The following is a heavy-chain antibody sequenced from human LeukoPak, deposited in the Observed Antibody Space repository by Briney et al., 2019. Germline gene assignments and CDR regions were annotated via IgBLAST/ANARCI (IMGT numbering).Heavy chain of an antibody. V-gene: IGHV1-69*05. D-gene: IGHD3-16*02. J-gene: IGHJ4*02. CDR2: IIPIFGTA. CDR1: GGTFSSYA. Sequence: VASVEVSCKASGGTFSSYAISWVRQAPGQGLEWMGGIIPIFGTANYAQKFQGSVTITTDESTSTAYMELSSLRSEDTAVYYCARGVTFGGVIGLFDYWGQGTLVTVSS. CDR3: ARGVTFGGVIGLFDY.